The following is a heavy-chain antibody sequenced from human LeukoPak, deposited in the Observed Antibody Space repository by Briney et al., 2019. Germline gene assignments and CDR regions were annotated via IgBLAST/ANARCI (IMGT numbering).Heavy chain of an antibody. CDR2: IYYSGST. CDR3: ARDYGSGTDSWFDP. CDR1: GGSISSYY. J-gene: IGHJ5*02. V-gene: IGHV4-59*01. Sequence: PSETLSLTCTVSGGSISSYYWSWIRQPPGKGLEWIGYIYYSGSTNYNPSLKSRVTISVDTSKNQFSLKLSSVTAADTAVYYCARDYGSGTDSWFDPWGQGTLVTVSS. D-gene: IGHD3-10*01.